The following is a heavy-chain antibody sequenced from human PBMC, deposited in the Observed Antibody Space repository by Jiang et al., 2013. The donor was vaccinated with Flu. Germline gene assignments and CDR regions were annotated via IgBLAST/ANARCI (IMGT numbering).Heavy chain of an antibody. Sequence: VQLVESGAEVKKPGSSVKVSCKASGGTFNNYAISWMRQAPGQGLEWMGGIIPMYGTANYAQKFQGRVTITADESTTTAYMELSSLRSEDTAVYYCAREVGGSYLYVYYGMDVWGQG. CDR3: AREVGGSYLYVYYGMDV. V-gene: IGHV1-69*01. D-gene: IGHD1-26*01. J-gene: IGHJ6*02. CDR1: GGTFNNYA. CDR2: IIPMYGTA.